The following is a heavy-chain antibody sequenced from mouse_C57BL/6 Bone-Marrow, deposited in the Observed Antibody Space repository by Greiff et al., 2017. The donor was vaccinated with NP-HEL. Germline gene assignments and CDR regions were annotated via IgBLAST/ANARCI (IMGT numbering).Heavy chain of an antibody. J-gene: IGHJ3*01. D-gene: IGHD2-10*02. CDR2: ISDGGSYT. CDR3: AREGWGMGGPFWFAY. Sequence: EVQVVESGGGLVKPGGSLKLSCAASGFTFSSYAMSWVRQTPEKRLEWVATISDGGSYTYYPDNVKGRFTISRDNAKNNLYLQMSHLKSEDTAMYYCAREGWGMGGPFWFAYWGQGTLVTVSA. CDR1: GFTFSSYA. V-gene: IGHV5-4*01.